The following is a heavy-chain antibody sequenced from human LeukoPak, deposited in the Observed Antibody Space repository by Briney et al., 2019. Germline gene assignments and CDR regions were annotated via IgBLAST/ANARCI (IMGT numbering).Heavy chain of an antibody. CDR2: IYYSGST. J-gene: IGHJ4*02. CDR1: GGSISSYY. Sequence: SETLSLTCTVSGGSISSYYWSWIRQPPGKGLEWIGYIYYSGSTNYNRSLKSRVTISIDTSKKQFSLKLTSVTAADTAVYYCARGPGYSGDWGQGTLVTVSS. CDR3: ARGPGYSGD. V-gene: IGHV4-59*01. D-gene: IGHD5-12*01.